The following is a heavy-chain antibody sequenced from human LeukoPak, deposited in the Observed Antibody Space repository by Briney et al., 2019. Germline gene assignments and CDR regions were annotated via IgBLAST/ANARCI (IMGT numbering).Heavy chain of an antibody. CDR1: GFTFSTYD. Sequence: GGSLRLSCAASGFTFSTYDMHWVRQAPGKGLEWVAVISYDGSDKYYADSVKGRFTISRDNSKNTLYLQMNSLRAEDTAVYYCAKVPSDLGIDYWGQGTLVTVSS. CDR3: AKVPSDLGIDY. D-gene: IGHD7-27*01. J-gene: IGHJ4*02. V-gene: IGHV3-30*18. CDR2: ISYDGSDK.